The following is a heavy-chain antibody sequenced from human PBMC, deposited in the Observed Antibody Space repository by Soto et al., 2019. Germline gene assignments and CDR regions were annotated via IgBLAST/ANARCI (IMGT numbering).Heavy chain of an antibody. D-gene: IGHD3-22*01. J-gene: IGHJ4*02. CDR3: ARESTYYYDSSGYRYFDY. Sequence: SETLSLTCTVSGGSISSGDYYWSWIRQPPGKGLEWIGYIYYSGSTYYNPSLKSRVTISVDTSKNQFSLKLSSVTAADTAVYYCARESTYYYDSSGYRYFDYWGQGTLVTVSS. CDR2: IYYSGST. V-gene: IGHV4-30-4*01. CDR1: GGSISSGDYY.